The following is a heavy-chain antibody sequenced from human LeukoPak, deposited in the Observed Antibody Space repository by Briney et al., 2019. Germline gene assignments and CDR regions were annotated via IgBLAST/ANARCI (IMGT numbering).Heavy chain of an antibody. J-gene: IGHJ3*02. V-gene: IGHV1-24*01. CDR1: GYTLIEMS. Sequence: ASVTVSCRVSGYTLIEMSMHWVRQAPGKRPEWMGGFNPEEAKTVYAQKFQGRVTMTEDSSTDTAYMELSSLSPEDTAVYYCARGDTLTFLDAFDMWGRGTLVTVSS. CDR2: FNPEEAKT. CDR3: ARGDTLTFLDAFDM. D-gene: IGHD5-12*01.